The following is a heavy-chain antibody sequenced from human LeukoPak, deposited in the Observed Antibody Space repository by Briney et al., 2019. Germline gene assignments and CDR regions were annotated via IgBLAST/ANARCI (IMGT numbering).Heavy chain of an antibody. CDR2: IIPIFGTA. V-gene: IGHV1-69*13. Sequence: ASVKVSCKASGGTFSSYAISWVRQAPGQGLEWMGGIIPIFGTANYAQKFQGRVTITADESTSTAYMELSSLRSEDTAVYYCARALRWLHPNWFDPWGQGTLVTVSS. J-gene: IGHJ5*02. D-gene: IGHD5-12*01. CDR1: GGTFSSYA. CDR3: ARALRWLHPNWFDP.